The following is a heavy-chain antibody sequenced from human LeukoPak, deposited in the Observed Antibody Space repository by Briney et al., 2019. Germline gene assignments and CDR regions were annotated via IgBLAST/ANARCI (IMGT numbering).Heavy chain of an antibody. J-gene: IGHJ5*02. V-gene: IGHV1-2*02. CDR3: VRDRPHNWFDP. Sequence: GASVEVSCTASGYTFTVYYIHWVRQAPGQGLEWMGLIKPNSGDTKYAQKFQGRVTMTRDTSITTAYMELSSLRSDDTALYYCVRDRPHNWFDPWGQGTLVTVSS. CDR2: IKPNSGDT. CDR1: GYTFTVYY.